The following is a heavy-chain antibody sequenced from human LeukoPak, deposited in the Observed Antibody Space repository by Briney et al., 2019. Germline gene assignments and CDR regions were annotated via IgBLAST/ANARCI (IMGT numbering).Heavy chain of an antibody. V-gene: IGHV3-48*01. CDR2: LSSRSSTI. J-gene: IGHJ4*02. D-gene: IGHD3-10*01. CDR3: ARDRGYYFDY. Sequence: GGSLRLSCAASGFALSTYRMNWVRQAPGKGLEWVSFLSSRSSTIYYADSVEGRFTISRDNAKNSLYLQINSLRAEDTAMYYGARDRGYYFDYWGQGALVTVSS. CDR1: GFALSTYR.